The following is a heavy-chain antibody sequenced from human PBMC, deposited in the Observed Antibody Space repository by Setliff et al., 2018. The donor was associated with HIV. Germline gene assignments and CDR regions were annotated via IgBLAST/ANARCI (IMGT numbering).Heavy chain of an antibody. CDR1: GYSISSGYY. V-gene: IGHV4-38-2*01. CDR3: AEGAVTFGGVLNY. CDR2: IFQSGTT. D-gene: IGHD3-16*01. J-gene: IGHJ4*02. Sequence: SETLSLTCDVSGYSISSGYYWGWIRQPPGKGLEWIGSIFQSGTTYYNPSLKSRVTISVDTSKNQFSLHLRSVTAADTAVYYCAEGAVTFGGVLNYWGQGAQVTVSS.